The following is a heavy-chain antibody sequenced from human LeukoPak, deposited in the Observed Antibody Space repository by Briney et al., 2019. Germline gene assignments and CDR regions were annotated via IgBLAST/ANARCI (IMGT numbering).Heavy chain of an antibody. D-gene: IGHD6-13*01. V-gene: IGHV3-48*01. Sequence: GGPLRLSCAASGFTFSSYGMNWVRQAPGKGLEWVSYISSGSSTIYYADSVKGRFTISRDNAKNSLYLQMNSLRAEDTAVYYCARSSSSYYYYMDVWGKGTTLTVSS. CDR3: ARSSSSYYYYMDV. J-gene: IGHJ6*03. CDR1: GFTFSSYG. CDR2: ISSGSSTI.